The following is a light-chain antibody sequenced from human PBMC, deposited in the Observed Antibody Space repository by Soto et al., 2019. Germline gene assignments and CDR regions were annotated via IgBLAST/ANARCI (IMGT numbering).Light chain of an antibody. V-gene: IGKV1-5*03. CDR3: QHYSGYSWT. CDR2: KTS. J-gene: IGKJ1*01. CDR1: QSISIW. Sequence: DIHMTQSPSTLSASVGDRATITCRASQSISIWLAWYQQKPGKAPNLLIYKTSSLESWVPSRFSGSGSGTEFTLTISSLQPDDFATYYCQHYSGYSWTFGQGTKVEIK.